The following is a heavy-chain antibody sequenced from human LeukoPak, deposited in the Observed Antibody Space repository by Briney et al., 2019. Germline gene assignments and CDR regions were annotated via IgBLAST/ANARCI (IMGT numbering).Heavy chain of an antibody. V-gene: IGHV3-74*01. Sequence: PGGSLRLSCAASGFTFSSSWMHWVRQAPGKGLVWVSRISSDGSSTTYADSVKGRFTISRDNAKNTLYLQMNSLRAEDTAVYYCARVQYYGSGSYYNWFDPWGQGTLVTVSS. CDR1: GFTFSSSW. CDR2: ISSDGSST. D-gene: IGHD3-10*01. CDR3: ARVQYYGSGSYYNWFDP. J-gene: IGHJ5*02.